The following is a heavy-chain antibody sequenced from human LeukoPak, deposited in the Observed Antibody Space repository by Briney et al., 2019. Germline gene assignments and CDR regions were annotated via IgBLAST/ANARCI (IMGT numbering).Heavy chain of an antibody. J-gene: IGHJ4*02. CDR2: MNPNNNNT. CDR1: GYTFTSYD. Sequence: ASVKVSCKASGYTFTSYDIIWVRQATGQGLEWMGWMNPNNNNTGYAQKFQGRVTMTRNTSISTAYMELSSLRSEDTAVYYCARYPRSNYNFDFWGQGTLVTVSS. V-gene: IGHV1-8*01. CDR3: ARYPRSNYNFDF. D-gene: IGHD5-24*01.